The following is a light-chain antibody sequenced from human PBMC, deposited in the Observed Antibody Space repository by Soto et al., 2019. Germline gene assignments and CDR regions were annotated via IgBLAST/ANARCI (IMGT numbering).Light chain of an antibody. CDR2: GAS. V-gene: IGKV3-20*01. Sequence: IVLTQSPGTLSLSPGERATLSCRASLSVSSSYLAWYQQKPGQAPRLLIYGASSRATGIPDRFSGSGSGTDFTLTISRLEPEDFAVYYCQQCGTSPLTFGGGTKVDIK. CDR3: QQCGTSPLT. CDR1: LSVSSSY. J-gene: IGKJ4*01.